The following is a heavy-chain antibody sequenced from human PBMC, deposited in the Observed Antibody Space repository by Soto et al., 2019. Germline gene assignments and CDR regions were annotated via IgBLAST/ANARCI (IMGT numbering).Heavy chain of an antibody. J-gene: IGHJ4*02. CDR2: VNPILSMS. D-gene: IGHD3-10*01. V-gene: IGHV1-69*04. CDR1: GDTFNFYS. Sequence: QVQLVQSGAEVKRPGSSVKVSCKASGDTFNFYSINWVRQAPGLGLEWMGRVNPILSMSNYAQRFQGRVTKTADKSTSTAYVELSGLRSEDTAIYYCATSYGSGYRAFDFWGQGALVTVSS. CDR3: ATSYGSGYRAFDF.